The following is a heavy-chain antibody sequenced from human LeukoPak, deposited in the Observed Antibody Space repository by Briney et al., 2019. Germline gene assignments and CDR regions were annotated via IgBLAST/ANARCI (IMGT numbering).Heavy chain of an antibody. CDR2: INWNGGST. J-gene: IGHJ5*02. CDR1: GFTFDDYG. V-gene: IGHV3-20*04. D-gene: IGHD1-20*01. CDR3: ARGEYNWNDLHL. Sequence: GGSLRLSCAASGFTFDDYGMGWVRQAPGKGLEWVSGINWNGGSTGYADSVKGRFTISRDNSKNTLYLQVNSLRAEDTAVYYCARGEYNWNDLHLWGQGTLVTVSS.